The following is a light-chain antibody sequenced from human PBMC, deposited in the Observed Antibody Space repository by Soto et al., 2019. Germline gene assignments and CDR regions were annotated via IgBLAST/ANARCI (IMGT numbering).Light chain of an antibody. V-gene: IGKV1-33*01. J-gene: IGKJ4*01. CDR3: QQYDNVPLT. Sequence: DIQMAQSPSSLSASVGDRITITCQASQDIRTSLNWFQQKPGKAPKLLIYDASDFEAAVPSRFSGSGSGTDFTFTISSLQPEDFATYYCQQYDNVPLTFGGGTKVDIK. CDR2: DAS. CDR1: QDIRTS.